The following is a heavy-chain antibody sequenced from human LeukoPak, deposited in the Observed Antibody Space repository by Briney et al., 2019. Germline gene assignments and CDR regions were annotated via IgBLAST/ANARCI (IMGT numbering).Heavy chain of an antibody. CDR2: IIPILGIA. CDR3: VTDYYDSSGYYRRPFDY. D-gene: IGHD3-22*01. Sequence: SVKVSCKASGGTFSSYAISWVRQAPGQGLEWMERIIPILGIANYAQKFQGRVTITADKSRSTAYMELSSLRSEDTAVYYCVTDYYDSSGYYRRPFDYWGQGTLVTVSS. J-gene: IGHJ4*02. V-gene: IGHV1-69*04. CDR1: GGTFSSYA.